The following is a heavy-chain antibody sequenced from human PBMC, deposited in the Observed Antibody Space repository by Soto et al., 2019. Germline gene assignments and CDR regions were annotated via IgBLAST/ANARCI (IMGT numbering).Heavy chain of an antibody. CDR3: TRAAKGSLYYFDY. CDR2: IRSKAYGGTT. D-gene: IGHD2-15*01. J-gene: IGHJ4*02. Sequence: EVQLVESGGGLVQPGRSLRLSCTASGFTFGDYAMSWFRQAPGKGLEWVGFIRSKAYGGTTEYAASVKGRFTISRDDSTSIAYLQMNSLKTEDTAVYYCTRAAKGSLYYFDYWGQGTLVTVSS. CDR1: GFTFGDYA. V-gene: IGHV3-49*03.